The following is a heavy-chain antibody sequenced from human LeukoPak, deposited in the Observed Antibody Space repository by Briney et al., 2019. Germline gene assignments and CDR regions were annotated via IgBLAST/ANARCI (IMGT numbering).Heavy chain of an antibody. J-gene: IGHJ3*02. V-gene: IGHV4-39*07. D-gene: IGHD3-10*01. CDR1: GGSISSSSYY. CDR3: ARGGSRSRRGDDAFDI. Sequence: SETLSLTCTVSGGSISSSSYYWGWIRQPPGKGLEWIGSIYYSGSTYYNPSLKSRVTISVDTSKNQFSLKLSSVTAADTAVYYCARGGSRSRRGDDAFDIWGQGTMVTVSS. CDR2: IYYSGST.